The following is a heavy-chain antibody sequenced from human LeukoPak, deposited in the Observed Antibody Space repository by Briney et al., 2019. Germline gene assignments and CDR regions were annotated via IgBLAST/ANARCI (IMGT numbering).Heavy chain of an antibody. V-gene: IGHV4-39*07. CDR2: IYYSGST. D-gene: IGHD3-22*01. Sequence: SETLSLTCTVSGGSISSSSYYWGWIRQPPGKGLEWIVSIYYSGSTYYNPSLKSRVTISVDTSKNQFSLKLSSVTAADTAVYYCARDSVDYYDSSGYPTSKGNYYYYYMDVWGKGTTVTISS. J-gene: IGHJ6*03. CDR3: ARDSVDYYDSSGYPTSKGNYYYYYMDV. CDR1: GGSISSSSYY.